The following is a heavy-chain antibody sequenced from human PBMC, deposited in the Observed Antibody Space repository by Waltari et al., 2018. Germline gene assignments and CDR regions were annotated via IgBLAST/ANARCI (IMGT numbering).Heavy chain of an antibody. J-gene: IGHJ5*02. CDR2: IYYSGTT. CDR1: GGSISSTSHY. Sequence: QLQLQESGPGLVKPSETLSLTCSVSGGSISSTSHYWAGIRQPPGKGLEWIGSIYYSGTTYYNLSLKSRVTLSVGTSKNQFSLKLSSVTAADTAMYFCARVARGGYYTGWFDTWGQGALVTVSS. D-gene: IGHD3-3*01. CDR3: ARVARGGYYTGWFDT. V-gene: IGHV4-39*07.